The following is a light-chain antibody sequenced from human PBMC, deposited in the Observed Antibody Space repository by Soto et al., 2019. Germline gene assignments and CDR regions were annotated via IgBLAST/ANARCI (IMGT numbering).Light chain of an antibody. V-gene: IGLV2-23*02. CDR3: CSYAGSSTFV. CDR2: EVS. J-gene: IGLJ1*01. CDR1: SSDVGSYNV. Sequence: QSVLTQPASVSGSPGQSITISCTGTSSDVGSYNVVSWYQQHPGKAPKLMIYEVSKRPSGVSNRFSGSKSGNTASLTISGLQAEDEDDYYGCSYAGSSTFVFGTGTKVTV.